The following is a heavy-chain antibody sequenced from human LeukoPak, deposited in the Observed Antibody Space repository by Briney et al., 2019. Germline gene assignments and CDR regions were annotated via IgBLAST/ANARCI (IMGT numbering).Heavy chain of an antibody. V-gene: IGHV1-8*01. CDR3: ARTRSGWYHDLDDVDY. CDR1: GYTLTSYD. J-gene: IGHJ4*02. Sequence: GASVKVSCKASGYTLTSYDINWVRQATGQGLEWMGWMNPNSGNTGYAQKFQGRVTMTRNTSISTAYMELSSLRSEDTAVYYCARTRSGWYHDLDDVDYWGQGTLVTVSS. D-gene: IGHD6-19*01. CDR2: MNPNSGNT.